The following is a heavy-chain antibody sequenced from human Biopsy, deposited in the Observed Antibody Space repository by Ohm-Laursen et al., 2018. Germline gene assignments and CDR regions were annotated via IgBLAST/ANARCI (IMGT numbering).Heavy chain of an antibody. CDR1: GGSISSFY. V-gene: IGHV4-59*08. CDR3: ARRGSGGRSFDH. CDR2: ISDRGSP. D-gene: IGHD2-15*01. Sequence: SQTLSLTCAVSGGSISSFYWTWIRRPPGKGPEWIGDISDRGSPTNKPSLKSRVIISVDTSKNQFSLNLSPVTAADTAVYYCARRGSGGRSFDHWGQGTLVTVSS. J-gene: IGHJ4*02.